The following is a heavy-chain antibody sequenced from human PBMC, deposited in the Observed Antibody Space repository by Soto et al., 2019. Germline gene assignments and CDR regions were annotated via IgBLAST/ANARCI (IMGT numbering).Heavy chain of an antibody. Sequence: QEQLVQSGAEVKKPGTSVKVSCRASGYTFTGYYIHWARQAPGQGLEWMGWMNPNNGGTKFAQKFEDRVIMTRDTSLSAAYMELSSLRSDDTAIYDCAKTLGEVYGEGSYWVFWGRGTLFTVSS. D-gene: IGHD3-10*01. J-gene: IGHJ4*01. V-gene: IGHV1-2*02. CDR2: MNPNNGGT. CDR1: GYTFTGYY. CDR3: AKTLGEVYGEGSYWVF.